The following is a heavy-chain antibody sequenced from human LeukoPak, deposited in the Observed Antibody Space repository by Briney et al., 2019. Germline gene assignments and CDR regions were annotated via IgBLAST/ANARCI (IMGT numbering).Heavy chain of an antibody. J-gene: IGHJ4*02. V-gene: IGHV1-2*02. CDR1: GYTFTGYY. CDR3: ARGEITSGGVIVVFDY. D-gene: IGHD3-16*02. Sequence: GASVKVSCKASGYTFTGYYMHWVRQAPGQGLEWMGWINPNSGGTNYAQKFHGRVTMTRDTSISAAYMELSRLRSDDTAVYYCARGEITSGGVIVVFDYWGQGTLVTVSS. CDR2: INPNSGGT.